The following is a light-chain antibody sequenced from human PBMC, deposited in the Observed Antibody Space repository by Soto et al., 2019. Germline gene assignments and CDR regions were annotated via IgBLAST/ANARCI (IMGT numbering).Light chain of an antibody. Sequence: DIVMTQSPDSLAVSLGERATFNCKSSQNILDRAKNKNYLAWYQQKSGQPPRLIIYGASNRATGIPDRFSGSGSGTDFTLNINRLEPEDFAMYYCQQYGRTFGQGTKVEIK. CDR1: QNILDRAKNKNY. J-gene: IGKJ1*01. CDR3: QQYGRT. V-gene: IGKV4-1*01. CDR2: GAS.